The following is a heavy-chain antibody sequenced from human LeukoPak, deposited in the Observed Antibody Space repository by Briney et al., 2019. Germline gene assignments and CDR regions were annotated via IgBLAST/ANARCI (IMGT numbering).Heavy chain of an antibody. J-gene: IGHJ4*02. CDR3: ARDQGGYSYGNPYFDY. CDR2: IYYSGST. V-gene: IGHV4-31*11. CDR1: GGSISSGGYS. D-gene: IGHD5-18*01. Sequence: SETLSLTCAVSGGSISSGGYSWSWLRQHPGKGLEWIGYIYYSGSTYYNPSLKSRVTISVDTSKNQFSLKLSSVTAADTAAYYCARDQGGYSYGNPYFDYWGQGTLVTVSS.